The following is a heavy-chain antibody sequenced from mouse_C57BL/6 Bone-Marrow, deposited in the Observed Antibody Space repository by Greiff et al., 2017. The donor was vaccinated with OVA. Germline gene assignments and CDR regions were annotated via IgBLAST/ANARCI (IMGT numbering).Heavy chain of an antibody. Sequence: VQLKESGAELVRPGASVKLSCTASGFNIQDDYMHWVKQRPEQGLEWIGWIDPENGDTEYASKFQGKATITADTSSNTAYLQLSSLTSEDTAVYYCTTSSNYGFAYWGQGTLVTVSA. V-gene: IGHV14-4*01. J-gene: IGHJ3*01. CDR1: GFNIQDDY. CDR2: IDPENGDT. CDR3: TTSSNYGFAY. D-gene: IGHD2-5*01.